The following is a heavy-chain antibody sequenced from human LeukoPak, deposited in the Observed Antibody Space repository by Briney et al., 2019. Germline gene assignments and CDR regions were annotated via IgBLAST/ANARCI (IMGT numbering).Heavy chain of an antibody. CDR2: ISGSGGST. Sequence: HPGGSLRLSCAASGFTFSSYWMSWVRQAPGKGLEWVSAISGSGGSTYYADSVKGRFTISRDNSKNTLYLQMNSLRAEDTAVYYCAKSKGSPYDYYYYGMDVWGQGTTVTVSS. CDR1: GFTFSSYW. D-gene: IGHD3-10*01. CDR3: AKSKGSPYDYYYYGMDV. V-gene: IGHV3-23*01. J-gene: IGHJ6*02.